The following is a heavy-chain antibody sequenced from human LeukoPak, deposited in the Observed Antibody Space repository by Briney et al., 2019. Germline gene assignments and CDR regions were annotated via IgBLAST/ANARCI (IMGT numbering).Heavy chain of an antibody. CDR3: ARSLAGYYGSGSYYKWDYFDY. J-gene: IGHJ4*02. CDR2: IYTSGST. Sequence: SETLSLTCTVSGGSISSYYWSWTRQPAGKGLEWIGRIYTSGSTNYNPSLKSRVTMSVDTSKNQFSLKLSSVTAADTAVYYCARSLAGYYGSGSYYKWDYFDYWGQGTLVTVSS. CDR1: GGSISSYY. V-gene: IGHV4-4*07. D-gene: IGHD3-10*01.